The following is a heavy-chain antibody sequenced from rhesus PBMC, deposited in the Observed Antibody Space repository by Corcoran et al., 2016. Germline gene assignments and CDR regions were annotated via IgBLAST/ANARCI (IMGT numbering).Heavy chain of an antibody. Sequence: QVQLQESGPGLVQPSETLSGTGAVSGGASSSRYWNWIRKAPGKGQEGIGYSHGSGSSTSYNPSRKRRVTRSVDASKSQLSLKLTSVTAADTAVFYCARYLNSNPKSLDVWGRGVLVTVSS. CDR2: SHGSGSST. J-gene: IGHJ5-2*02. V-gene: IGHV4-169*01. CDR3: ARYLNSNPKSLDV. D-gene: IGHD4-23*01. CDR1: GGASSSRY.